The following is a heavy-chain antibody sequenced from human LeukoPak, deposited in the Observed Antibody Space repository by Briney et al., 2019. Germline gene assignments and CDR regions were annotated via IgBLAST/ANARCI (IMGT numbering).Heavy chain of an antibody. CDR1: GFTVSSNY. D-gene: IGHD3-22*01. CDR2: IYSGGST. CDR3: AREKSYYDSSGYFDY. J-gene: IGHJ4*02. V-gene: IGHV3-53*01. Sequence: GGSLRLSCAASGFTVSSNYMSWVRQAPGKGLEWVSVIYSGGSTYYADSVKGRFTISRDNSKNTLYLQMNSLRAEDTAVYYCAREKSYYDSSGYFDYWGQGTLVTVSS.